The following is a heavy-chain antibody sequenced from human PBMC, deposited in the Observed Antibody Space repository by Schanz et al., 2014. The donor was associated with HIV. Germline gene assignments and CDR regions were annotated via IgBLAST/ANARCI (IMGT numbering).Heavy chain of an antibody. Sequence: QVQLVQSGAEVRKPGASVKVACRVSGFTLTSYYMHWVRQAPGQGLEWMGIINPSGIVTNLAQKFQGRLTMTRDRSTSTIYMELRSLTSEDTAVYYCARPRAISGVASGLDSWGQGTLVIVSS. D-gene: IGHD3-3*01. CDR1: GFTLTSYY. CDR2: INPSGIVT. J-gene: IGHJ4*02. CDR3: ARPRAISGVASGLDS. V-gene: IGHV1-46*01.